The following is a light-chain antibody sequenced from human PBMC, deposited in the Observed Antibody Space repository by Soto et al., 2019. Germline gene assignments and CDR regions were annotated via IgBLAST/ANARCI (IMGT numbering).Light chain of an antibody. CDR1: SSDIGTYNY. Sequence: QSALTQPASVSGTPGQSITISCTGTSSDIGTYNYVSWYQHHPGKVPKLMIYDVSNRPSGVSNRFSGSKSGNTASLTISELQAEDEADYYCSSYSSSSTLLLFGGGTKLTVL. CDR2: DVS. CDR3: SSYSSSSTLLL. V-gene: IGLV2-14*01. J-gene: IGLJ2*01.